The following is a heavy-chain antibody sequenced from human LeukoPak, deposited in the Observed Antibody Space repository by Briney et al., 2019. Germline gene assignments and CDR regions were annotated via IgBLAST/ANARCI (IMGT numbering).Heavy chain of an antibody. J-gene: IGHJ5*02. Sequence: GGSLRLSCAASGFTFSDHAMSWVRQAPAKGLEWVSSINGNGGGSYYIDSVKGRFTVSRDNSENALYLQMNSLRAEDTAVYYCARDQDWFDPWGQGTLVTVSS. V-gene: IGHV3-23*01. CDR2: INGNGGGS. CDR1: GFTFSDHA. CDR3: ARDQDWFDP.